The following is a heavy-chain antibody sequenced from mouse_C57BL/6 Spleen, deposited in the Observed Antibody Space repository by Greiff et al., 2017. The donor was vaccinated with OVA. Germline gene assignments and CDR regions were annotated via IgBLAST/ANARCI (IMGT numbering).Heavy chain of an antibody. CDR1: GYTFTSYW. D-gene: IGHD2-12*01. CDR3: ERYEGASFDY. V-gene: IGHV1-59*01. J-gene: IGHJ2*01. Sequence: VQLQQPGAELVRPGTSVKLSCKASGYTFTSYWMHWVKQRPGQGLEWIGVIDPSDSYTKYNQKFKGKATLTVDTSSSTAYMQLSSLTSEDSAVYYCERYEGASFDYWGQGTTLTVSS. CDR2: IDPSDSYT.